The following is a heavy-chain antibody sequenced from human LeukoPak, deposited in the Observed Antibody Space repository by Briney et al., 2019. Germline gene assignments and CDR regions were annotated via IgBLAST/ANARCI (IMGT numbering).Heavy chain of an antibody. V-gene: IGHV1-69*05. J-gene: IGHJ6*03. CDR3: ARVLGSGYYYGYYYYMDV. CDR1: GGTFSSYA. CDR2: IIPIFGTA. Sequence: SVKVSCKASGGTFSSYAISWVRQAPGQGLEWMGRIIPIFGTANYAQKFQGRVTITTDESTGTAYMELSSLRSEDTAVYYCARVLGSGYYYGYYYYMDVWSKGTTVTVSS. D-gene: IGHD3-22*01.